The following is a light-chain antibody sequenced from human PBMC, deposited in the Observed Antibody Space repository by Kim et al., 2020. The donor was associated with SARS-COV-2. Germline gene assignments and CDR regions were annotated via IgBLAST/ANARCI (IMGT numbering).Light chain of an antibody. CDR1: QSISSW. V-gene: IGKV1-5*01. CDR2: DVY. CDR3: QQYHTFTLT. Sequence: GDRVTITCRASQSISSWLVWYQQKPGKAPNLLIYDVYNLESGVPSKFSGSGSGTEFTLTISSLQPDDFATYYCQQYHTFTLTFGGGTKGGIK. J-gene: IGKJ4*01.